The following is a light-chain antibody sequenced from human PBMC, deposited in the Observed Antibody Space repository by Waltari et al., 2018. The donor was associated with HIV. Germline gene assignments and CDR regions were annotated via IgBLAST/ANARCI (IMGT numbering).Light chain of an antibody. CDR3: QSADSSGTWV. J-gene: IGLJ3*02. Sequence: QSILTQPPSTSGTPGQRVTISCSGSGSNIGSNSVSWYQLLLGTAPKLLIYRNNQRPSGVPERFSGSSSGTTVTLTISGVQAEDEADYYCQSADSSGTWVFGGGTKLTVL. CDR2: RNN. V-gene: IGLV1-47*01. CDR1: GSNIGSNS.